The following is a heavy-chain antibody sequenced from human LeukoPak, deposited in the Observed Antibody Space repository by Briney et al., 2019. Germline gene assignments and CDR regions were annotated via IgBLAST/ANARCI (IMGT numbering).Heavy chain of an antibody. V-gene: IGHV3-73*01. CDR1: GFTFSGSA. CDR2: IRSKANTSAT. Sequence: PGGSLRLSCAASGFTFSGSAVHWVRQASGKGLEWVGRIRSKANTSATACAASVKGRFTISRDDSKSTAYLQMNSLKTEDTAVYYCSRSTDSSGYYLDYWGQGTLVTVSS. D-gene: IGHD3-22*01. J-gene: IGHJ4*02. CDR3: SRSTDSSGYYLDY.